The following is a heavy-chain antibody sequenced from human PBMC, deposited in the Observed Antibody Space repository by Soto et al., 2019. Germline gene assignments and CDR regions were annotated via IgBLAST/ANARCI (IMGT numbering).Heavy chain of an antibody. V-gene: IGHV3-23*01. CDR2: ISGSGGST. Sequence: PGGSLRLSCAASGFTFSSYAMSWVRQAPGKGLEWVSAISGSGGSTYYADSVKGRFTISRDNSKNTLYLQMNSLRTEDTAVYYCAKDLGYCGCDCYPSYYYYGMDVWGQGTTVTVSS. CDR1: GFTFSSYA. J-gene: IGHJ6*02. CDR3: AKDLGYCGCDCYPSYYYYGMDV. D-gene: IGHD2-21*02.